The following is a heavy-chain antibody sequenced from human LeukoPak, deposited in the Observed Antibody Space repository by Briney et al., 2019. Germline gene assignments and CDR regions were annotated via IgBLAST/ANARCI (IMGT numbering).Heavy chain of an antibody. V-gene: IGHV3-48*03. Sequence: GGSLRLSCAASGFTFSSYEMNWVRQAPGKGLEWVSYISSSCSTIYYADSVKGRFTSSRDNAKNSLYLQMNSLRAEDTAVYYCARDMSPPSSWHVFSYYGMDVWGQGTTVTVSS. CDR2: ISSSCSTI. J-gene: IGHJ6*02. CDR3: ARDMSPPSSWHVFSYYGMDV. D-gene: IGHD6-13*01. CDR1: GFTFSSYE.